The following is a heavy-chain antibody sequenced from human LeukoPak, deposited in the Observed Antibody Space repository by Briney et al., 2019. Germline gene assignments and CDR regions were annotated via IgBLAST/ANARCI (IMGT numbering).Heavy chain of an antibody. CDR2: INPSAGST. V-gene: IGHV1-46*01. D-gene: IGHD2-2*01. CDR3: ARDVLFCGTTTCSLKGPMDV. J-gene: IGHJ6*02. Sequence: SVKVSCKASGYTFTSYGISWVRQAPGQGLEWMGIINPSAGSTNSAQKFQGRVTMTRDTSTSTVYMELSSLRSEDSAVYYCARDVLFCGTTTCSLKGPMDVWGQGTTVTVSS. CDR1: GYTFTSYG.